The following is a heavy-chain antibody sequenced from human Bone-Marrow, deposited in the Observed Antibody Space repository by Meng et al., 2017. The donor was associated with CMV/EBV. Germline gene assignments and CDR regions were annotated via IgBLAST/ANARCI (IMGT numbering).Heavy chain of an antibody. J-gene: IGHJ5*02. CDR3: ATQWFDP. V-gene: IGHV3-30*02. Sequence: GESLKISCAASGFTFDNYGMHWVRQTPGKGLEWVAFIRHDGTNKYYGDSVKGRFTISRDNSKNTLYLQMNRLRAEDTAVYYCATQWFDPWGQGTLVTVYS. CDR2: IRHDGTNK. CDR1: GFTFDNYG.